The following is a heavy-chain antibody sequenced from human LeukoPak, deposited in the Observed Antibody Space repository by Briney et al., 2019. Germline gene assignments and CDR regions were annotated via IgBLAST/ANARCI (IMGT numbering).Heavy chain of an antibody. CDR1: GFSFSVFW. V-gene: IGHV3-74*01. D-gene: IGHD4-17*01. CDR2: IKTDGSIT. Sequence: GGSLRLSCAASGFSFSVFWMHWVRQVPGKGPVWVSRIKTDGSITDYAGSVKGRFTISRDSSKNTLVLQMNTLRVEDTALYYCAKLHGDFLPAHYWGQGTLVTVSS. CDR3: AKLHGDFLPAHY. J-gene: IGHJ4*02.